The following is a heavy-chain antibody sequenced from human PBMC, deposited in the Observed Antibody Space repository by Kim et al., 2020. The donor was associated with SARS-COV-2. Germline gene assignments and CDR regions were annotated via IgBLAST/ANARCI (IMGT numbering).Heavy chain of an antibody. CDR3: ASDGGSYFLDYYYMDV. V-gene: IGHV3-21*01. Sequence: SVKGRFTISRDNAKNSLYLQMNSLRAEDTAVYYCASDGGSYFLDYYYMDVWGKGTTVTVSS. J-gene: IGHJ6*03. D-gene: IGHD1-26*01.